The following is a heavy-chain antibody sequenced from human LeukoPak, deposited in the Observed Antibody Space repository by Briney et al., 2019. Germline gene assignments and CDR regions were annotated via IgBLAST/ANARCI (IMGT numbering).Heavy chain of an antibody. V-gene: IGHV4-34*01. Sequence: SETLSLTCAVYGGSFSGYYWSWIRQPPGKGLEWIGEISHSGSTNYNPSLKSRVTISVDTSKNQFSLKLSSVTAADTAVYYCARSGYQLLRFDYWGQGTLVTVSS. CDR3: ARSGYQLLRFDY. CDR1: GGSFSGYY. D-gene: IGHD2-2*01. CDR2: ISHSGST. J-gene: IGHJ4*02.